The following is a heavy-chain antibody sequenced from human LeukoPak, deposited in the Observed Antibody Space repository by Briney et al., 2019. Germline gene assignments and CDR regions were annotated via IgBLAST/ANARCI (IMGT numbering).Heavy chain of an antibody. CDR2: IYYSGST. V-gene: IGHV4-30-4*01. D-gene: IGHD3-3*01. Sequence: SETLSLTCTVSGGSISSGDYYWSWIRQPPGKGLEWIGYIYYSGSTYYNPSLKSRVTISVDTSKNQFSLKLSSVTAADTAVYYCARGSSITIFGVVPYSDYWGQGTLVTVSS. CDR3: ARGSSITIFGVVPYSDY. J-gene: IGHJ4*02. CDR1: GGSISSGDYY.